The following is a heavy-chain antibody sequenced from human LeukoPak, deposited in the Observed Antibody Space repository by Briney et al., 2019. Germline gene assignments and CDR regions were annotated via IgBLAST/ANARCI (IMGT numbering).Heavy chain of an antibody. D-gene: IGHD6-13*01. J-gene: IGHJ4*02. V-gene: IGHV3-21*01. CDR3: ARDQAAAGTFDY. CDR2: ISSSSSYI. CDR1: GFTFSSYA. Sequence: GGSLRLSCAASGFTFSSYAMSWVRQVPGKGLEWVSSISSSSSYIYYADSVKGRFTISRDNAKNSLYLQMNSLRAEDTAVYYCARDQAAAGTFDYWGQGTLVTVSS.